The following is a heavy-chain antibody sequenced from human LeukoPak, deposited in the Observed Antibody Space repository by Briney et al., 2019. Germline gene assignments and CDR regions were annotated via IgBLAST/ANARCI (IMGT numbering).Heavy chain of an antibody. V-gene: IGHV3-23*01. CDR2: ISGSGIST. CDR3: AKADYYDSNTYRAQFFQH. J-gene: IGHJ1*01. Sequence: GGSLRLSCAASGFTFSGYAMSWVRQDPGKGLEWISVISGSGISTYNADSVKGRFTISRDNSKNTLYLQMNSLRAEDTAVYYCAKADYYDSNTYRAQFFQHWGQGTLVTVSS. CDR1: GFTFSGYA. D-gene: IGHD3-22*01.